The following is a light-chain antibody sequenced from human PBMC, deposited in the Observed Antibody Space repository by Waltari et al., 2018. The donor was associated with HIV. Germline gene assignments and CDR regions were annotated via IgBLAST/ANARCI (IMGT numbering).Light chain of an antibody. CDR1: RSDIGSHS. CDR3: AAWDDSLNGWV. CDR2: TNN. Sequence: QSVLTQPPSASGTPGQRVSISCSESRSDIGSHSINWYQQVPGTAPRLLIYTNNQRPSGVPDRFSGSKSGASASLAISGLQSEDEADYYCAAWDDSLNGWVFGGGTKLTVL. V-gene: IGLV1-44*01. J-gene: IGLJ3*02.